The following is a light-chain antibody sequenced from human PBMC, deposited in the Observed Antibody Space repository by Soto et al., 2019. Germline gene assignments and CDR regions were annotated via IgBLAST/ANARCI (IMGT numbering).Light chain of an antibody. V-gene: IGKV3-20*01. CDR1: QTVSSNY. Sequence: GLSQSPCTLSLSTGERATLSCRASQTVSSNYLAWYQQKPGQAPRLLIYGASSRATGIPDRFSGSGSGTDFTLTISRLEPEDFAVYYCQQYGSSTLTFGGGTKVAIK. J-gene: IGKJ4*01. CDR2: GAS. CDR3: QQYGSSTLT.